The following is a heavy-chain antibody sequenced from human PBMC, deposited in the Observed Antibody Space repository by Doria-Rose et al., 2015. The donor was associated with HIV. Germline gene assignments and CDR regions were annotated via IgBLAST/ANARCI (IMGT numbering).Heavy chain of an antibody. CDR1: GVSLSSPGMG. CDR2: IFSDDER. CDR3: ARIKSSRWYHKYYFDF. D-gene: IGHD6-13*01. J-gene: IGHJ4*02. Sequence: VTLKESGPVLVKPTETLTLTCTVSGVSLSSPGMGVSWIRQPPGKALEWLSNIFSDDERSYKTSQKSRLTISRGTSKSQVVLAMTDMDPVDTATYYCARIKSSRWYHKYYFDFWGQGTLVIVSA. V-gene: IGHV2-26*01.